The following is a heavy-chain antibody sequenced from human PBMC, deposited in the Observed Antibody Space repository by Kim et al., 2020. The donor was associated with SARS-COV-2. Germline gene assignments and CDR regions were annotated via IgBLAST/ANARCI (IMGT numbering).Heavy chain of an antibody. CDR3: ARDYSNLFDY. D-gene: IGHD1-7*01. CDR2: ISGSGNTI. CDR1: GFTFSSYE. Sequence: LSLTCAASGFTFSSYEMNWVRQAPGKGLEWVSYISGSGNTIYSADSVKGRFTISRDNAKNSLYLQMNSLRAEDTAVYYCARDYSNLFDYWGQGTLVT. J-gene: IGHJ4*02. V-gene: IGHV3-48*03.